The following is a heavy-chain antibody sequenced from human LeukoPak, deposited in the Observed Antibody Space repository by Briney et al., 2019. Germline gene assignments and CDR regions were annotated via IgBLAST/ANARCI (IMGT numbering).Heavy chain of an antibody. V-gene: IGHV3-30-3*01. J-gene: IGHJ4*02. CDR3: ARVAGSLVVSTIFGVVNHFDY. D-gene: IGHD3-3*01. Sequence: GGSLRLSCAASGFTFSSYAMHWVRQARGKGLEWVAVISYDGSNKYYADSVKGRFTISRDNAKNSLYLQMNSLRAEDTAVYYCARVAGSLVVSTIFGVVNHFDYWGQGTLVTVSS. CDR2: ISYDGSNK. CDR1: GFTFSSYA.